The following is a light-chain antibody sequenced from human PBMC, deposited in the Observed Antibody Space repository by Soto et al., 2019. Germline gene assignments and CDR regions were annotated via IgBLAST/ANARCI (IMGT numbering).Light chain of an antibody. V-gene: IGKV3-20*01. Sequence: EIVLTQSPGTLSLSPGERAILSCRASQSVNSNCLAWYQQKPGQAPRLLIYGASSRATGVPNRFSGSGSGTDFTLTISSLEPEDFAVYYCHQYGLLPRHPFGQGTKLEIK. CDR3: HQYGLLPRHP. CDR2: GAS. CDR1: QSVNSNC. J-gene: IGKJ2*01.